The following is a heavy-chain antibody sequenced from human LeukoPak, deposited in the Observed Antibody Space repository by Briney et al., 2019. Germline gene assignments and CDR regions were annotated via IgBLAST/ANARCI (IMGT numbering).Heavy chain of an antibody. CDR1: EFTFTNYW. J-gene: IGHJ4*02. CDR2: IKPDGSEK. D-gene: IGHD6-13*01. CDR3: ASGYSSSWATFDY. Sequence: GGSLRLSCAASEFTFTNYWMTWVRQAPGKGLEWVANIKPDGSEKNYLDSVKGRFTISRDNAKKSLYLQMNSLRGEDTAIYFCASGYSSSWATFDYWGRGTLVTVSS. V-gene: IGHV3-7*01.